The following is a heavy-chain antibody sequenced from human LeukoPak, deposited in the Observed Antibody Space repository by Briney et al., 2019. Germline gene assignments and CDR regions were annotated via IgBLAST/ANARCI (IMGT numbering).Heavy chain of an antibody. Sequence: GGSLRLSCAASGFTLSDYYMSWIRQAPGKGLEWVSYISSSGSTIYYADSVKGRFTISRDNAKNSLYLQMNSLRAEDTAVYYCARVATPQLAYEDYWGQGTLVTVSS. CDR3: ARVATPQLAYEDY. D-gene: IGHD5-12*01. CDR2: ISSSGSTI. J-gene: IGHJ4*02. V-gene: IGHV3-11*01. CDR1: GFTLSDYY.